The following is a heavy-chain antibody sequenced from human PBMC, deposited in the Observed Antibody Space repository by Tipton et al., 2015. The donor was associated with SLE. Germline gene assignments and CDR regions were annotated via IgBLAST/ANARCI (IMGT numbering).Heavy chain of an antibody. J-gene: IGHJ4*02. V-gene: IGHV4-34*01. Sequence: TLSLTCAVYGGSFSGYYWSWIRQPPGKGLEWIGEINHSGSTNYNPSLKSRVTISVDTSKNQFSLKVSSVTAADTAVYYCAGGRGIVVVIAYWGQGTLVTVSS. CDR3: AGGRGIVVVIAY. CDR1: GGSFSGYY. D-gene: IGHD3-22*01. CDR2: INHSGST.